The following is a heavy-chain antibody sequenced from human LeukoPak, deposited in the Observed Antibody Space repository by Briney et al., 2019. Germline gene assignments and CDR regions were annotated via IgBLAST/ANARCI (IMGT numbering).Heavy chain of an antibody. V-gene: IGHV1-2*02. CDR3: ARGRVPAAMGLHDAFDI. J-gene: IGHJ3*02. CDR1: GYTFTGYY. CDR2: INPNSGGT. Sequence: GASVKVSCKASGYTFTGYYMHWVRQAPGQGLEWMGWINPNSGGTNYAQKFQGRVTMTRDTSISTAYMELSRVRSDDTAVHFCARGRVPAAMGLHDAFDIWGQGTMVTVSS. D-gene: IGHD2-2*01.